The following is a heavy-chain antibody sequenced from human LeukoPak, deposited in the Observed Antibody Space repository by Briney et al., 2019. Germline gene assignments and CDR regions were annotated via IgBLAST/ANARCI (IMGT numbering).Heavy chain of an antibody. CDR3: ASLPLEYCSSTSCCDY. J-gene: IGHJ4*02. CDR2: IYYSGST. CDR1: GGSISSGDYY. D-gene: IGHD2-2*01. Sequence: SETLSLTCTVSGGSISSGDYYWSWIRQPPGKGLEWIGYIYYSGSTYYNPSLKSRVTISVDTSKNQFSLKLSSVTAADTAVYYCASLPLEYCSSTSCCDYWGQGTLVTVSS. V-gene: IGHV4-30-4*08.